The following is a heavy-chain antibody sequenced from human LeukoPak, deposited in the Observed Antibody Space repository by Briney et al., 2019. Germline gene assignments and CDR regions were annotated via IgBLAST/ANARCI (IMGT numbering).Heavy chain of an antibody. D-gene: IGHD1-26*01. Sequence: PGRSLRLSCAASRFTFRSYGMHWVRQAPGKGLEWVAVISYDGSNKYYADSVKGRFTISRDNSKNTLYLQMNSLRAEDTAVYYCAKDVNSGSYYQRSGHFDYWGQGTLVTVSS. V-gene: IGHV3-30*18. CDR1: RFTFRSYG. CDR3: AKDVNSGSYYQRSGHFDY. CDR2: ISYDGSNK. J-gene: IGHJ4*02.